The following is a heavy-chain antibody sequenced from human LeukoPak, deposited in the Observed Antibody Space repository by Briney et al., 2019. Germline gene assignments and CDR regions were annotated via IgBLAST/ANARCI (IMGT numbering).Heavy chain of an antibody. CDR3: ARGLLGSEQWLVPLIY. CDR2: FYYSGST. J-gene: IGHJ4*02. Sequence: PSETLSLTCTVSGGSISSYHWSWIRQPPGKGLEWIGFFYYSGSTNYNPSLKSRVTISVDTSKNQFSLKLSSVTAADTAVYYCARGLLGSEQWLVPLIYWGQGTLVTVSS. V-gene: IGHV4-59*01. CDR1: GGSISSYH. D-gene: IGHD6-19*01.